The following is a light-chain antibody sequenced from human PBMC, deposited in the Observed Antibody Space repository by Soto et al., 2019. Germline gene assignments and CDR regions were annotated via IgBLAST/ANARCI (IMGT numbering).Light chain of an antibody. CDR3: QQLRMYPST. J-gene: IGKJ4*01. CDR2: AAS. CDR1: QDIAIY. Sequence: IQFTQSPSSLSSSVGERFTITCGASQDIAIYLAWYQQKPGEAPKLLIYAASTLYGGVPSRFSGSGSGTDFALTITSLQAEDFATYYCQQLRMYPSTFGGGTKVDIK. V-gene: IGKV1-9*01.